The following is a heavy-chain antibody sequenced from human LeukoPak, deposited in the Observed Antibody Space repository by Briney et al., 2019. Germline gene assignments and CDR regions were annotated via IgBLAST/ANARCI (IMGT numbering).Heavy chain of an antibody. D-gene: IGHD5-12*01. CDR3: ARGTESYSGYDRGYFDY. V-gene: IGHV4-31*03. CDR2: IYYSGSA. J-gene: IGHJ4*02. Sequence: SQTLSLTCTVSGGSIKSGGYFWTWIRQHPGMGLERIAYIYYSGSAYYNPSLKSRVTISVDMSKNQLSLRLRSVTAADTAVYYCARGTESYSGYDRGYFDYWGQGSLVTVSS. CDR1: GGSIKSGGYF.